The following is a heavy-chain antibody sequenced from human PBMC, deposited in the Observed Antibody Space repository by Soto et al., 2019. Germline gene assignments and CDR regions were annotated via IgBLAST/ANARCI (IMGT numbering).Heavy chain of an antibody. CDR1: GFTFSSYA. CDR2: ISYDGSNK. CDR3: ARYSYGYPDYYYYGMDV. V-gene: IGHV3-30-3*01. J-gene: IGHJ6*02. Sequence: PGGSLRLSCAASGFTFSSYAMHWVRQAPGKGLEWVAVISYDGSNKYYADSVKGRFTISRDNSKNTLYLQMNSLRAEDTAVYYCARYSYGYPDYYYYGMDVWGQGTTVTVSS. D-gene: IGHD5-18*01.